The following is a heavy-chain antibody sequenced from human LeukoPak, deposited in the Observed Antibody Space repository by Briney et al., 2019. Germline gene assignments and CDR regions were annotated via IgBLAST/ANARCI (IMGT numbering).Heavy chain of an antibody. D-gene: IGHD3-22*01. CDR2: VYYSGST. Sequence: SETLSLTCTVFGGSISSSDYYWGWIRQPPGKGLEWIGSVYYSGSTYYNPSLRSRVTISVDTSKNYFSLKLTSVTAADTAVYYCARIIPYNDRNCWGPGTLVTVSS. V-gene: IGHV4-39*02. CDR1: GGSISSSDYY. CDR3: ARIIPYNDRNC. J-gene: IGHJ4*02.